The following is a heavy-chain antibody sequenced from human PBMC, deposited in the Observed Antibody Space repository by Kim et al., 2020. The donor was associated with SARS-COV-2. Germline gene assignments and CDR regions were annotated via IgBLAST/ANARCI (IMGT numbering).Heavy chain of an antibody. J-gene: IGHJ4*02. CDR2: ISYSGET. Sequence: SETLSLTCTVSGGSISSNNYYWGWIRQTPGKGLEWIGSISYSGETYYNPSLKSRVTISADTSKNQFSLNLYSVTATDTAVYYCARGLTVAASADWGQGT. CDR1: GGSISSNNYY. V-gene: IGHV4-39*02. CDR3: ARGLTVAASAD. D-gene: IGHD6-19*01.